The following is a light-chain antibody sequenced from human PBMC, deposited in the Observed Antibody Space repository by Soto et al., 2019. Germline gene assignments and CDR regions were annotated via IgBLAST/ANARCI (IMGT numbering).Light chain of an antibody. CDR3: QQYYSTPWT. CDR2: WAS. V-gene: IGKV4-1*01. J-gene: IGKJ1*01. CDR1: QSVLYSSNNKNY. Sequence: DIVMTQSPDSLAVSLGERATINCKSSQSVLYSSNNKNYLAWYQQKPGQPPKVLIYWASTRESGVPDRFSGSESGTDFTLTISNLQAEDVAVYYCQQYYSTPWTVGQGTKVDIK.